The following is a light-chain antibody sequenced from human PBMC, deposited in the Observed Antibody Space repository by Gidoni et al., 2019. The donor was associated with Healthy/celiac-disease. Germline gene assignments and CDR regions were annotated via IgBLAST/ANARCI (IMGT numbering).Light chain of an antibody. CDR2: SAS. CDR1: QSISSY. J-gene: IGKJ1*01. V-gene: IGKV1-39*01. Sequence: DIQMTQSPSSLSASVGDRVTSTCRASQSISSYLNWYQQKPGKAPKLLIYSASSLQSGVPSRFSGSGSGKDFTLTISSLQPEDFATYYCQQSYSTPRTFGQGTKVEIK. CDR3: QQSYSTPRT.